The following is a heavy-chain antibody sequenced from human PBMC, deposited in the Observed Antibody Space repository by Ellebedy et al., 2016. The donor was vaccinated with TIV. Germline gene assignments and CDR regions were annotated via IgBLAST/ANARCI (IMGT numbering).Heavy chain of an antibody. D-gene: IGHD2-21*02. CDR2: IYQDGSTQ. CDR3: ARRGSNGDYAVQVNSWFDT. J-gene: IGHJ5*02. Sequence: GESLKISCVASGFSFRSYWMSWVRQAPGKGLEWVANIYQDGSTQYYVDSVKGRFTISRENAKNSLFLQMNRLRVEDTAVYYCARRGSNGDYAVQVNSWFDTWGQGTLVTVSP. V-gene: IGHV3-7*01. CDR1: GFSFRSYW.